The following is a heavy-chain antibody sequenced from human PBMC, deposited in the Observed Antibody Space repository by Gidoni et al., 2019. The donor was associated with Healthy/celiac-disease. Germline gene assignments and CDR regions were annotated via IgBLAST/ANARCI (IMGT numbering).Heavy chain of an antibody. Sequence: QVQLVESGGGVVQPGRSLRLSCAASGFTFSSYGMHWVRQAPGKGLEWVAVIWYDGSNKYYADSVKGRFTISRDNSKNTLYLQMNSLRAEDTAVYYCARDGPSYDSSGYPYWGQGTLVTVSS. CDR3: ARDGPSYDSSGYPY. CDR1: GFTFSSYG. V-gene: IGHV3-33*01. J-gene: IGHJ4*02. CDR2: IWYDGSNK. D-gene: IGHD3-22*01.